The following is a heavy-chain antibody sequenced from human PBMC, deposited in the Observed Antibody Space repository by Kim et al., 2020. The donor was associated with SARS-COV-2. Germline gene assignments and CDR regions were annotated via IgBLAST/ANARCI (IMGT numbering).Heavy chain of an antibody. Sequence: GGSLRLSCAASGFTFSSYGMHWVRQAPGKGLEWVAVISYDGSNKYYADSVKGRFTISRDNSKNTLYLQMNSLRAEDTAVYYCARGPPPIAAAGTWPFDY. D-gene: IGHD6-13*01. CDR3: ARGPPPIAAAGTWPFDY. V-gene: IGHV3-33*05. CDR2: ISYDGSNK. J-gene: IGHJ4*01. CDR1: GFTFSSYG.